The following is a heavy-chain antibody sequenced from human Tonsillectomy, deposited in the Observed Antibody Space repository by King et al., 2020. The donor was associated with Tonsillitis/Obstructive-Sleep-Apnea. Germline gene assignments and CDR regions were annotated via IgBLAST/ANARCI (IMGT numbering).Heavy chain of an antibody. Sequence: QLQESGPGLVKPSETLSLTCTVSGGSISSYYWSWIRQPPGKGLEWIGYIYYSGSTNYNPSLKSQVTISVDTSKNQFSLKLSSVTAADTAVYYCARRIRGGEYYYYYYKDVWGKGTTVTVSS. V-gene: IGHV4-59*08. CDR1: GGSISSYY. CDR2: IYYSGST. D-gene: IGHD3-16*01. CDR3: ARRIRGGEYYYYYYKDV. J-gene: IGHJ6*03.